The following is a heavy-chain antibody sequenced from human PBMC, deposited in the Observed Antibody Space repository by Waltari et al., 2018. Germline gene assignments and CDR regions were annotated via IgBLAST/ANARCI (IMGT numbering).Heavy chain of an antibody. CDR3: ARERFLEWSNFDY. J-gene: IGHJ4*02. Sequence: EVQLVESGGGLVQPGGSLRLSCAASGFTFSSYWMSWVRQAPGKGLEWVANIKQDGREKYYVDSVKGRFTISRDNAKNSLYLQMNSLRAEDTAVYYCARERFLEWSNFDYWGQGTLVTVSS. V-gene: IGHV3-7*01. CDR1: GFTFSSYW. CDR2: IKQDGREK. D-gene: IGHD3-3*01.